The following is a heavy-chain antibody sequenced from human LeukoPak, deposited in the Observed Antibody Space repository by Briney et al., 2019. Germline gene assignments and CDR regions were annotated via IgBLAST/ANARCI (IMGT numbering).Heavy chain of an antibody. CDR1: GYTFTSYY. Sequence: ASVKVSCKASGYTFTSYYMHWVRQAPGQGLEWMGWISAYNGNTNYAQKLQGRVTMTTDTSTSTAYMELRSLRSDDTAVYYCARDLRYCSSTSCYIHAFDIWGQGTMDTVSS. CDR2: ISAYNGNT. D-gene: IGHD2-2*02. V-gene: IGHV1-18*04. J-gene: IGHJ3*02. CDR3: ARDLRYCSSTSCYIHAFDI.